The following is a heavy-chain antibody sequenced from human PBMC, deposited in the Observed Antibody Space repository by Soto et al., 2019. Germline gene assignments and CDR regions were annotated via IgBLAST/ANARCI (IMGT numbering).Heavy chain of an antibody. J-gene: IGHJ6*02. Sequence: ASLKVSCKASGYTFTGYYMHWVRQAPGQGLEWMGWINPNSGGTNYAQKFQGWVTMTRDTSISTAYMELSRLRSDDTAVYYCARDGPFYVGASGVNYYGMDVWGQGTTVTVSS. CDR1: GYTFTGYY. V-gene: IGHV1-2*04. D-gene: IGHD1-26*01. CDR2: INPNSGGT. CDR3: ARDGPFYVGASGVNYYGMDV.